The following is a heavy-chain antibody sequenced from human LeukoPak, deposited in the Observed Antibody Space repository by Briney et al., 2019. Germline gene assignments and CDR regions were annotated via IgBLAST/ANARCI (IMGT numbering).Heavy chain of an antibody. CDR2: IKPNSGGT. CDR1: GYTFTGYY. CDR3: ARGSIVGATFDYFDY. Sequence: ASVKASCKASGYTFTGYYIHWVRQAPGQGLEWMGWIKPNSGGTNYAQKFQGRVTMTRDTSISTAYMELSRLRSDDTAVYYCARGSIVGATFDYFDYWGQGTLVTVSS. V-gene: IGHV1-2*02. J-gene: IGHJ4*02. D-gene: IGHD1-26*01.